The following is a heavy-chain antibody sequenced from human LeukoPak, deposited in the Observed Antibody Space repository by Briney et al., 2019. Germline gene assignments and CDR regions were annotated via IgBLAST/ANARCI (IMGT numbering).Heavy chain of an antibody. CDR2: ISAYNGNT. V-gene: IGHV1-18*04. J-gene: IGHJ4*02. D-gene: IGHD3-10*01. CDR1: SYTFTSYG. CDR3: ARDRPRWGSGSYNGEI. Sequence: VASVKVSCKPSSYTFTSYGISWVRQAPGQGLEWMGWISAYNGNTNYAQKLQGRVTMTTDTSTSTAYMELRSLRSDDTAVYYCARDRPRWGSGSYNGEIWGQGTLVTASS.